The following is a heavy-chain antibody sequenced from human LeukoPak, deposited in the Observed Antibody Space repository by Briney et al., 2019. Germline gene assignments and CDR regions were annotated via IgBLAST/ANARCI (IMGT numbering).Heavy chain of an antibody. V-gene: IGHV3-7*01. Sequence: GGSLRLSCAASGFTFSSYWMSWVCQAPGGGLEWVAHIKQDGSEKYYVDSVKGRFTISRDNATNSLYLQMNSLRAEDTAVYYCARGDRITIFGVVYNWFDPWGQGTLVTVSS. J-gene: IGHJ5*02. CDR2: IKQDGSEK. CDR1: GFTFSSYW. D-gene: IGHD3-3*01. CDR3: ARGDRITIFGVVYNWFDP.